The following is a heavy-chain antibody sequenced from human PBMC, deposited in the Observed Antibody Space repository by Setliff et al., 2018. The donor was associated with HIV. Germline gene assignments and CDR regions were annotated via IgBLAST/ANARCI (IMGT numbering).Heavy chain of an antibody. J-gene: IGHJ6*04. CDR2: VNHGGSF. D-gene: IGHD3-16*01. CDR3: AKIEVGYYYYMDV. Sequence: SETLSLTCAVYGGSFSDYYWSWIRQPPGKGLEWIGEVNHGGSFNYNPSLKTRVTISVDPSQNQFSLKLNSVTAADTAVYYCAKIEVGYYYYMDVWGKGTSVTVSS. V-gene: IGHV4-34*01. CDR1: GGSFSDYY.